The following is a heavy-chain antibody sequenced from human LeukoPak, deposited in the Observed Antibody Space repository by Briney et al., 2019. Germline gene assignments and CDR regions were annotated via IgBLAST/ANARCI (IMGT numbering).Heavy chain of an antibody. CDR3: AKGSGYDTDFDC. CDR2: ISGGGDNT. Sequence: GGALRLSCAASGFTFSTYVMSWVRQAPGKGLEWVSGISGGGDNTYYADSVKGRFTISRDNSKNTLYLQMNSLRAEDTAVYYCAKGSGYDTDFDCWGQGTLVTVSS. J-gene: IGHJ4*02. V-gene: IGHV3-23*01. D-gene: IGHD3-9*01. CDR1: GFTFSTYV.